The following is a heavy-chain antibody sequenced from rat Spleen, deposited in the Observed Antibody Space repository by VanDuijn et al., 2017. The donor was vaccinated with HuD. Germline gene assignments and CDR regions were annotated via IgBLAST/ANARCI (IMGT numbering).Heavy chain of an antibody. CDR3: AEISLLQPY. J-gene: IGHJ2*01. CDR1: GFSLTSYG. Sequence: QVQMKETGPGLVQTTQTLSVTCTVSGFSLTSYGVHRVRQAPGKGLEWMGIIWGDGSTNYNSALKSRLSISRDTSKSQVLLTMNSLQTDDTAVYYCAEISLLQPYWGQGVMVTVSS. V-gene: IGHV2-77*01. D-gene: IGHD1-1*01. CDR2: IWGDGST.